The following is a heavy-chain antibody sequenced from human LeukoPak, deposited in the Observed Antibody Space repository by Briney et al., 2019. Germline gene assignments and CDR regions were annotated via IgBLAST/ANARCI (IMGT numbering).Heavy chain of an antibody. CDR3: AREHRSYYDSSGYYYFDY. Sequence: ASVKVSCKASGGTFSSYAISWVRQAPGQGLEWMGWISAYNGNTNYAQKLQGRVTMTTDTSTSTAYMELRSLRSDDTAVYYCAREHRSYYDSSGYYYFDYWGQGTLVTVSS. CDR2: ISAYNGNT. CDR1: GGTFSSYA. D-gene: IGHD3-22*01. V-gene: IGHV1-18*01. J-gene: IGHJ4*02.